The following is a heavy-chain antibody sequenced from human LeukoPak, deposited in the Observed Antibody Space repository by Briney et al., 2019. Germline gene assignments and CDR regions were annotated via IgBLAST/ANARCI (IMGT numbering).Heavy chain of an antibody. Sequence: SETLSLTCIVSGGSLSSYYWSWIRQPPGEGLEWVGYIYYSGSTNYNPSLKSRVTISVDTSKNQFSLKLSSVTAADTAVYYCARSGYDYRNWFDPWGQGTLVTVSS. J-gene: IGHJ5*02. CDR2: IYYSGST. CDR1: GGSLSSYY. CDR3: ARSGYDYRNWFDP. D-gene: IGHD5-12*01. V-gene: IGHV4-59*01.